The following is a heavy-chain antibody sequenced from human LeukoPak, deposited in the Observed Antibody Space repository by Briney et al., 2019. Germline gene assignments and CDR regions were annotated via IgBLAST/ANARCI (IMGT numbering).Heavy chain of an antibody. V-gene: IGHV3-15*01. CDR1: GFTFGDYG. J-gene: IGHJ6*03. D-gene: IGHD3-22*01. Sequence: GESLRLSCAASGFTFGDYGMSWVRQAPGKGLEWVGRIKSKTDGGTTDYAAPVKGRFTISRDDSKNTLYLQMNSLKTEDTAVYYCTTGWPIYYYDSSGYSDYYYYYMDVWGKGTTVTVSS. CDR3: TTGWPIYYYDSSGYSDYYYYYMDV. CDR2: IKSKTDGGTT.